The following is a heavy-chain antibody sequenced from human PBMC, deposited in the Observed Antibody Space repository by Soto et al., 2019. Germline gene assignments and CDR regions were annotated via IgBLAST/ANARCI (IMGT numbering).Heavy chain of an antibody. CDR2: IIPIFNRP. J-gene: IGHJ6*02. CDR3: ARQLNWNYYYYGMDV. V-gene: IGHV1-69*12. D-gene: IGHD1-1*01. Sequence: QVQLVQSGAEVKKPGSSVKVSCKASGGTFSTYAISWVRQAPGQGLEWMGGIIPIFNRPNYPQKFQARLTIAADESSSTAYMELSSLRSEDTAVYYCARQLNWNYYYYGMDVWGQGTTVTVSS. CDR1: GGTFSTYA.